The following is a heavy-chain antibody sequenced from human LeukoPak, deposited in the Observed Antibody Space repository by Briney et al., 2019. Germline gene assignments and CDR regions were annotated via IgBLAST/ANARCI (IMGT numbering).Heavy chain of an antibody. CDR1: GFTVSSNY. CDR3: ASYDSSGSSVY. V-gene: IGHV3-53*01. Sequence: PGGSLRLSCAASGFTVSSNYMSWVRQAPGKGLEWVSVIYSGGSTYYADSVKGRFTISRDNSKNTLYLQMNSLRAEDTAVYYCASYDSSGSSVYWGQGTLVTVSS. CDR2: IYSGGST. D-gene: IGHD3-22*01. J-gene: IGHJ4*02.